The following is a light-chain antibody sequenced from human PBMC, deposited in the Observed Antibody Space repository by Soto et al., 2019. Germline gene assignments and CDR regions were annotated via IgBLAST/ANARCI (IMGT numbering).Light chain of an antibody. Sequence: EIVCTRSLSTLSLSPEERATLSSRASQSVISYLACYQHKPGQAPRLLIYDAYNKATGTPARFSGSGSGTDFTLTISSLEPEDFAVYYCQQRSNWHPRLTFGGGTKVDIK. CDR1: QSVISY. CDR2: DAY. V-gene: IGKV3-11*01. CDR3: QQRSNWHPRLT. J-gene: IGKJ4*01.